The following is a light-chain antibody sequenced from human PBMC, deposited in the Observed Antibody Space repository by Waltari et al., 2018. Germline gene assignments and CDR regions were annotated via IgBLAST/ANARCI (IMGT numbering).Light chain of an antibody. CDR1: SSDIGAYNF. CDR3: SSYTTGSTRYV. CDR2: DVN. J-gene: IGLJ1*01. V-gene: IGLV2-14*03. Sequence: QSALTQPASVSGSPGQSTTISCTGTSSDIGAYNFVSWYQKHPGKAPKVMIYDVNNRPSGVSSRFSGSKSGNTASLTISGLQAEDEADYYCSSYTTGSTRYVFGSGTKVTVL.